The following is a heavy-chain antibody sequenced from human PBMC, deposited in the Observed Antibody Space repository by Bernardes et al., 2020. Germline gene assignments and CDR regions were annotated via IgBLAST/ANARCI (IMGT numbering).Heavy chain of an antibody. CDR1: GYSFTSNW. V-gene: IGHV5-51*01. D-gene: IGHD3-10*02. J-gene: IGHJ4*02. CDR3: ARHVRTGTENSRFLDS. Sequence: GESLKISCKASGYSFTSNWIGWVRQMPGRGLEWMGIINPHDSNTRYSPSFQGQVTISVDKIITTAYLQWISLKASDSAMYYCARHVRTGTENSRFLDSWGQGTLVTVSS. CDR2: INPHDSNT.